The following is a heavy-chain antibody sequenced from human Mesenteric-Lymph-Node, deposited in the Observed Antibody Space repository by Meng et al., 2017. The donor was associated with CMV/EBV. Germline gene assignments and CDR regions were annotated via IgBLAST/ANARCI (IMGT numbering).Heavy chain of an antibody. J-gene: IGHJ5*02. Sequence: SVKVSCKASGGTFSSYAISWVRQAPGQGLEWMGGIIPILGIANYAQKFQGRVTITADKSTSTAYMELSSLRSEDTAVYYCSRHVSSTSRFDPWGQGTLVTVSS. D-gene: IGHD2-2*01. CDR3: SRHVSSTSRFDP. CDR2: IIPILGIA. V-gene: IGHV1-69*10. CDR1: GGTFSSYA.